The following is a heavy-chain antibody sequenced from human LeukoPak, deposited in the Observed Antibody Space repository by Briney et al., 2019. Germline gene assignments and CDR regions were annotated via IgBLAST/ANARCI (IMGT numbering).Heavy chain of an antibody. CDR2: INQGGSEK. CDR1: GFTFSGYW. J-gene: IGHJ4*02. Sequence: GGSLRLSCAASGFTFSGYWMSWLRQAPGKGLEWVANINQGGSEKNYVDSVKGRFTISGDNAKNSLYLQMNSLRVEDTAVYYCARDHNYAFDNWGQGTLVTVSS. V-gene: IGHV3-7*01. D-gene: IGHD1-1*01. CDR3: ARDHNYAFDN.